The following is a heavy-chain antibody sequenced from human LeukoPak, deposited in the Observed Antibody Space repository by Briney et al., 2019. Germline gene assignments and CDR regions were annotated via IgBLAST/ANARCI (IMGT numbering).Heavy chain of an antibody. Sequence: VKVSCKASGGTFSSYAISWVRQAPGQGLEWMGGIIPIFGTANYAQKFQGRVTITADKSTSTAYMELSSLRSEDTAVYYCARSLTISDAFDIWGQGTMVTVSS. CDR3: ARSLTISDAFDI. V-gene: IGHV1-69*13. D-gene: IGHD3-3*01. CDR1: GGTFSSYA. J-gene: IGHJ3*02. CDR2: IIPIFGTA.